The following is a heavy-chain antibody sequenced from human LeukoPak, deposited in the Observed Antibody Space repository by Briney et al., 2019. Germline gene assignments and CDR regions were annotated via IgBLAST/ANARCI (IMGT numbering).Heavy chain of an antibody. CDR2: INDDGTYT. V-gene: IGHV3-74*01. Sequence: PGGSLRLSCALSGFTSSSYWMHWVRQVPGKGLVGVSRINDDGTYTVYADSVKGRFTISRDNAKNTLYLQMNSLRGEDTAVYYCGREIQAPGKTLEYWGQGTLVTVSS. CDR3: GREIQAPGKTLEY. J-gene: IGHJ4*02. CDR1: GFTSSSYW.